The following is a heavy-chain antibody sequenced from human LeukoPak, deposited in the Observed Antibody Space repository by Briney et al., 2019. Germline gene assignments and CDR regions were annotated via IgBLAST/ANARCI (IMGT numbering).Heavy chain of an antibody. CDR2: IEPSSGAT. CDR1: GYTFSGHY. J-gene: IGHJ4*02. Sequence: GASVKVSCKASGYTFSGHYMHWVRQAPGQGLEWMGWIEPSSGATNYAQKFRGRVTMTRDTSISTAYMELTRLRSDDTAIYYCAREGAKGSGYNFDYWGQGTLVTVSS. V-gene: IGHV1-2*02. D-gene: IGHD5-24*01. CDR3: AREGAKGSGYNFDY.